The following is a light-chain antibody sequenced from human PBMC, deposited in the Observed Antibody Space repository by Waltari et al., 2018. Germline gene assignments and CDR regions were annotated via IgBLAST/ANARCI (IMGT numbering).Light chain of an antibody. Sequence: DIVMTQSPDSLAVSLGERATINCKSGQSVLFSSNNENYLAWYQQKPGQPPKLLIYWASTRESGVPDRFSGSGSGTDFTLTISSLQAEDVAVYYCQQYYSIPRSFGQGTKLEIK. J-gene: IGKJ2*03. CDR3: QQYYSIPRS. CDR2: WAS. V-gene: IGKV4-1*01. CDR1: QSVLFSSNNENY.